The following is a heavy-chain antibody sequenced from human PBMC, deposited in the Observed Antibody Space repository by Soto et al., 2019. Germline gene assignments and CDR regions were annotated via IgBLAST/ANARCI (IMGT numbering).Heavy chain of an antibody. V-gene: IGHV4-59*08. D-gene: IGHD5-12*01. CDR3: ARRRDIVATIFDY. J-gene: IGHJ4*02. Sequence: SETLSLTCTVSGGSISSYYWSWIRQPPGKGLEWIGYIYYSGSTNYNPSLKSRVTISVDTAKNQFSLKLSSVTAADTAVYYCARRRDIVATIFDYWGQGTLVTVSS. CDR1: GGSISSYY. CDR2: IYYSGST.